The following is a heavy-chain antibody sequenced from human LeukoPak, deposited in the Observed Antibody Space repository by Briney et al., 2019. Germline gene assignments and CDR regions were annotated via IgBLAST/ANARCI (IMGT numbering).Heavy chain of an antibody. J-gene: IGHJ4*02. V-gene: IGHV3-21*01. CDR1: GFTFSSYS. D-gene: IGHD3-22*01. Sequence: PGGSLRLSCAASGFTFSSYSMNWVRQAPGKGLEWVSSISSSSSYIYYADSVKGRFTISRDNSKNTLYLQMNSLRAEDTAVYYCARDSFTYYYDSSGYFDYWGQGTLVTVSS. CDR2: ISSSSSYI. CDR3: ARDSFTYYYDSSGYFDY.